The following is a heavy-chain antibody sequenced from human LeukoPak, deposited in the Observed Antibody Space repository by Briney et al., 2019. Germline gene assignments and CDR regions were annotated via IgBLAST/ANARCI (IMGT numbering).Heavy chain of an antibody. D-gene: IGHD4-17*01. CDR1: GGSFSGYY. V-gene: IGHV4-34*01. CDR2: INHSGST. Sequence: SETLSLTCAVYGGSFSGYYWRWIRQPPGKGLEWIGEINHSGSTNYNPSLKSRVTISVDTSKNQFSLKLSSVTAADTAVYYCASRYGDYGNWFDPWGQGTLVTVSS. CDR3: ASRYGDYGNWFDP. J-gene: IGHJ5*02.